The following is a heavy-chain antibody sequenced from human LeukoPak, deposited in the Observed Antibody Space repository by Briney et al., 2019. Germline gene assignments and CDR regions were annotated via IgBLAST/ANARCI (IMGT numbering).Heavy chain of an antibody. CDR3: ARGLLLWFGELLGAFDI. D-gene: IGHD3-10*01. V-gene: IGHV3-30-3*01. CDR1: GFTFSSYA. CDR2: ISYDGSNK. J-gene: IGHJ3*02. Sequence: PGGSLRLSCAASGFTFSSYAMHWVRQAPGKGLEWVAVISYDGSNKYYADSVKGRFTISRDNSKNTLYLQMNSLRAEDTAVYYCARGLLLWFGELLGAFDIWGQGTMVTVSS.